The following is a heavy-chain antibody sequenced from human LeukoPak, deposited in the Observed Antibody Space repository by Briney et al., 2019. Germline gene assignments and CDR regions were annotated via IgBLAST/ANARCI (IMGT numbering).Heavy chain of an antibody. CDR3: NRGLEPSTGPDY. D-gene: IGHD1-1*01. CDR2: IRRKGAGGTP. CDR1: GFTFGDYD. V-gene: IGHV3-49*04. Sequence: GGSLRLSCTASGFTFGDYDMSWVRQAPGKGLGWVGFIRRKGAGGTPEYAASVKGRFTISRDDSKSLAYLQMNSLKTEDTAVYYCNRGLEPSTGPDYWGQGTLVTVSS. J-gene: IGHJ4*02.